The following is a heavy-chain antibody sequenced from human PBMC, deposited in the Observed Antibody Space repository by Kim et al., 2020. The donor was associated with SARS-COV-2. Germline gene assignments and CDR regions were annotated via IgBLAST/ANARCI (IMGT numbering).Heavy chain of an antibody. CDR1: GFTFGDFA. J-gene: IGHJ3*02. Sequence: GGSLRLSCAASGFTFGDFAMHWVRQVPGKGLEWVSGLSWNSGVIGYADSVKGRFTISRNNAENSLYLQMNSLRAEDTAFYYCAKDLVSSSFRAFHIWGQGTVVTVSS. V-gene: IGHV3-9*01. D-gene: IGHD6-6*01. CDR3: AKDLVSSSFRAFHI. CDR2: LSWNSGVI.